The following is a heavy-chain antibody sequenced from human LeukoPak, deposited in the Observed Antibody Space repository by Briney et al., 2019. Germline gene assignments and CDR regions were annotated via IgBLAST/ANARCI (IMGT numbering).Heavy chain of an antibody. CDR2: INAANGNT. Sequence: ASVKVSCKASGYIFTSNAIHWVRQAPGQGLEWMGWINAANGNTKYSQKFQGRVTITRDTSASTVYMELSSLRSEDTAVYYCARDWAMIRGVIISENAFDIWGQGTMVTVSS. CDR1: GYIFTSNA. J-gene: IGHJ3*02. CDR3: ARDWAMIRGVIISENAFDI. V-gene: IGHV1-3*01. D-gene: IGHD3-10*01.